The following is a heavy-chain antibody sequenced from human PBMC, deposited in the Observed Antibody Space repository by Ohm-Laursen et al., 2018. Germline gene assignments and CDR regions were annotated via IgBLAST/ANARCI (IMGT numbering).Heavy chain of an antibody. V-gene: IGHV3-74*01. J-gene: IGHJ4*02. Sequence: SLRLSCAASGFTLNSHWMHWVRQGPGEGLVWVSRITSDGTSTAYADSVRGRFTISRDTAKNTLYLQMNSLRVEDTAVYYCARDLGYWGQGTLVTVSS. CDR3: ARDLGY. CDR1: GFTLNSHW. CDR2: ITSDGTST.